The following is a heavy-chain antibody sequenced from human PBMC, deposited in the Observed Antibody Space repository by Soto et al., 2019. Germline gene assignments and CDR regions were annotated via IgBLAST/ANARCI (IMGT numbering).Heavy chain of an antibody. D-gene: IGHD6-6*01. J-gene: IGHJ5*02. V-gene: IGHV4-30-4*01. CDR2: IYYSGST. CDR1: GGSISSGDYY. Sequence: SETLSLTCIVSGGSISSGDYYWSWIRQPPGKGLEWIGYIYYSGSTYYNPSLKSRVTISVDTSKNQFSLKLSSVTAADTAVYYCARVVYSSSKRFLARWFDPWGQGTLVTVS. CDR3: ARVVYSSSKRFLARWFDP.